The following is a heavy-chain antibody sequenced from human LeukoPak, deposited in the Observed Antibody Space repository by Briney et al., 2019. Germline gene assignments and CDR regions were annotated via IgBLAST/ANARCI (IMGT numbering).Heavy chain of an antibody. D-gene: IGHD4-23*01. V-gene: IGHV1-18*01. J-gene: IGHJ6*04. CDR2: ISAYNGNT. CDR3: ARCLHPMTTVVGLMDV. CDR1: GYTFTIYG. Sequence: ASVKVSCKASGYTFTIYGISWVRQAPGQGLERMGWISAYNGNTNYAQKLQGRVTMTTDTSTSTAYMELRSLRSDDTAVYYCARCLHPMTTVVGLMDVWGKGTTVTVSS.